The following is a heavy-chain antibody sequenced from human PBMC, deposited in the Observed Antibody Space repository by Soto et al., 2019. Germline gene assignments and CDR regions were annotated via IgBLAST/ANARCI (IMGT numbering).Heavy chain of an antibody. CDR1: GYTFTSYY. Sequence: GASVKVSCKASGYTFTSYYMHWVRQAPGQGLEWMGIINPSAGSTSYAQKFQGRVTMTRDTSTSTVYMELSSLRSEDTAVYYCASRYSSSWSLLSTGYGMDVWGQGTTVTVSS. J-gene: IGHJ6*02. D-gene: IGHD6-13*01. CDR2: INPSAGST. CDR3: ASRYSSSWSLLSTGYGMDV. V-gene: IGHV1-46*01.